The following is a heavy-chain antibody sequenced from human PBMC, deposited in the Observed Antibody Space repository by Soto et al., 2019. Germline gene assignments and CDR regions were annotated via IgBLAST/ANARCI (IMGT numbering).Heavy chain of an antibody. CDR2: IYYSGST. CDR3: ARDSSSWYGGYYYYGMDV. D-gene: IGHD6-13*01. CDR1: GGSISSYY. V-gene: IGHV4-59*06. J-gene: IGHJ6*02. Sequence: SETLSLTCTVSGGSISSYYWSWIRQPPGKDLEWIGYIYYSGSTYYNPSLKSRVTISVDTSKNQFSLKLSSVTAADTAVYYCARDSSSWYGGYYYYGMDVWGQGTTVTVSS.